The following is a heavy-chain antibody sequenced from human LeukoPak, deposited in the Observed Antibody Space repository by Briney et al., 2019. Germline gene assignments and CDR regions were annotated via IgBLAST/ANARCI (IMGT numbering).Heavy chain of an antibody. Sequence: PGGSLRLSCTASGFFLRDYGMHWVRQAPGKGLEWVAFVRFGGSGKYYADSVKGRFIISRDDSENTLYLQLNSLRVEDTGLYYCAKEGGVGGLDYWGQGTLVTVSA. J-gene: IGHJ4*02. CDR2: VRFGGSGK. D-gene: IGHD3-16*01. V-gene: IGHV3-30*02. CDR1: GFFLRDYG. CDR3: AKEGGVGGLDY.